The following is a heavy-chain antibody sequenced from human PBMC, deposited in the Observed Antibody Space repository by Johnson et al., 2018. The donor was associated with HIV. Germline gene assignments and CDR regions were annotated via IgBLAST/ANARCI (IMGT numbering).Heavy chain of an antibody. J-gene: IGHJ3*02. CDR3: AKGGWGGENSDHYAFDI. D-gene: IGHD3-16*01. V-gene: IGHV3-33*06. CDR2: IWYDGSNE. Sequence: VQLVESGGGVVQPGRSLRLSCAASGFTFSSYGMHWVRQAPGKGLEWVAVIWYDGSNEHYADSVKGRFTISRDNSKNTLYLQMNSLGAEDTAVYYCAKGGWGGENSDHYAFDIWGQGTMVIVSS. CDR1: GFTFSSYG.